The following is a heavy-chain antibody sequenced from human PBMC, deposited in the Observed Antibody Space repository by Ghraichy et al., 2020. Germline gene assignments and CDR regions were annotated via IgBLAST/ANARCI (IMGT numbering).Heavy chain of an antibody. CDR2: MSNSVGGT. V-gene: IGHV3-23*01. Sequence: GESLNISCAASGFTFSSYAMNWVRQAPGKGLEWVSTMSNSVGGTYYADSVEGRFTISRDNPKNTLYLQMNTLTAEDTALYYCAKNRGSSSRSYNTPDVFDIWGKGTMVIVSS. J-gene: IGHJ3*02. CDR3: AKNRGSSSRSYNTPDVFDI. D-gene: IGHD1-26*01. CDR1: GFTFSSYA.